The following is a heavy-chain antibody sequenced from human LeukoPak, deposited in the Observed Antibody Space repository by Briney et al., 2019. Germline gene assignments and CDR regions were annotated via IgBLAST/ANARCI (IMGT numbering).Heavy chain of an antibody. J-gene: IGHJ4*02. Sequence: PSETLSLTCAVYGGSFSGYYWSWIRQPPGKGLEWIEEINHSGSTNYNPSLKSRVTISVDTSKNQFSLKLSSVTAADTAVYYCARGQWLVGTDYWGQGTLVTVSS. D-gene: IGHD6-19*01. CDR3: ARGQWLVGTDY. CDR2: INHSGST. CDR1: GGSFSGYY. V-gene: IGHV4-34*01.